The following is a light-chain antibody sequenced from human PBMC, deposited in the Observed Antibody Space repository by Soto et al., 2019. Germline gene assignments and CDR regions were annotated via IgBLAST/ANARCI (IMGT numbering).Light chain of an antibody. CDR1: QSVSSSF. J-gene: IGKJ1*01. CDR2: GAS. V-gene: IGKV3-20*01. Sequence: EIVLTQSPGTLSLSPGERATLSCRASQSVSSSFLAWYQQKPGQAPRLLIYGASSRATGIPDRFSGSGSGTDFTLTISGLEPEDFAMYYCQQYDSPPWTFGKGTKVEIK. CDR3: QQYDSPPWT.